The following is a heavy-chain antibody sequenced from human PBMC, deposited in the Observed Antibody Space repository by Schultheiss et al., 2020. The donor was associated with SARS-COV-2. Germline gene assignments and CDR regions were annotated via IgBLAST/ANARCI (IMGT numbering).Heavy chain of an antibody. V-gene: IGHV4-4*07. CDR3: ATFHLLYGGGAEYFQH. D-gene: IGHD4-23*01. CDR1: GGSISSYY. Sequence: ESLKISCTVSGGSISSYYWSWIRQPAGKGLEWIGRIYTSGSTNYNPSLKSRVTISVDTSKNQFSLKLSSVTAADTAVYYCATFHLLYGGGAEYFQHWGQGTLVTVSS. J-gene: IGHJ1*01. CDR2: IYTSGST.